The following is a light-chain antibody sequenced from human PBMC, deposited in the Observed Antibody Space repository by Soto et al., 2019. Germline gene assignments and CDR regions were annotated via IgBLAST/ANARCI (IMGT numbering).Light chain of an antibody. Sequence: QSALTQSPSASASLGASVKLTCTLSSGHSSYAIAWHQQQPEKGPRYLMKLNSDRSHSKGDGIPDRFSGSSSGAERYLTISSLQSEDEADYYCQTWGTGTVVFGGGTKLTVL. V-gene: IGLV4-69*01. J-gene: IGLJ2*01. CDR1: SGHSSYA. CDR2: LNSDRSH. CDR3: QTWGTGTVV.